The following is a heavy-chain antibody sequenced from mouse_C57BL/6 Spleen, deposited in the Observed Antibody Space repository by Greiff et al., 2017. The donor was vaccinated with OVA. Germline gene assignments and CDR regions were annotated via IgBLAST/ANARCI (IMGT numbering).Heavy chain of an antibody. Sequence: EVQLVESEGGLVQPGSSMKLSCTASGFTFSDYYMAWVRQVPEKGLEWVATINYDGSSTYYLDSLKSRFIISRDNAKNILYLQMSSLKSEDTATYYCARAGYGNYEGYFDVWGTGTTVTVSS. CDR2: INYDGSST. D-gene: IGHD2-1*01. CDR1: GFTFSDYY. V-gene: IGHV5-16*01. CDR3: ARAGYGNYEGYFDV. J-gene: IGHJ1*03.